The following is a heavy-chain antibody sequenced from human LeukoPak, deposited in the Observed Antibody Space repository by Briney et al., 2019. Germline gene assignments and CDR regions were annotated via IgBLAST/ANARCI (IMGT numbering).Heavy chain of an antibody. CDR3: ARDKVWRWLQFRQSRSAFDI. Sequence: SVKVSCKASGYTFTGYYMHWVRQAPGQGLEWMGGIIPIFGTANYAQKFQGRVTITADKSTSTAYMELSSLRSEDTAVYYCARDKVWRWLQFRQSRSAFDIWGQGTMVTVSS. D-gene: IGHD5-24*01. CDR1: GYTFTGYY. J-gene: IGHJ3*02. CDR2: IIPIFGTA. V-gene: IGHV1-69*06.